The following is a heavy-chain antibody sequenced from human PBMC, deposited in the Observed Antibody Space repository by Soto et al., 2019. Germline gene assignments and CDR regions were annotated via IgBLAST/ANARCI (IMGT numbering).Heavy chain of an antibody. CDR2: IYYSGST. CDR3: ARGSSGWYGRYYYYGMDV. CDR1: GGSVSSYY. J-gene: IGHJ6*02. Sequence: PSETLSLTCTVSGGSVSSYYWSWIRQSPEKGLEWIGYIYYSGSTKYKPSLKSRVTISVDTSKNQFSLKVSSVTAADTAVYYCARGSSGWYGRYYYYGMDVWGQGTTVTVSS. D-gene: IGHD6-19*01. V-gene: IGHV4-59*02.